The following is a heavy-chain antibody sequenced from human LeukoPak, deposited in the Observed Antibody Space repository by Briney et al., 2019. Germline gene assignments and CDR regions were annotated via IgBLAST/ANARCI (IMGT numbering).Heavy chain of an antibody. CDR1: GFTFCDYA. V-gene: IGHV3-49*04. CDR2: IRSKAYGGTT. Sequence: QPARSLRLSCTASGFTFCDYAMSWVRQAPGKGREWVGFIRSKAYGGTTEYAASVKGRFTISRDDSKSIAYLQMNSLKTEDTAVYYCTRAGSYKNDYWGQGTLVTVSS. J-gene: IGHJ4*02. D-gene: IGHD1-26*01. CDR3: TRAGSYKNDY.